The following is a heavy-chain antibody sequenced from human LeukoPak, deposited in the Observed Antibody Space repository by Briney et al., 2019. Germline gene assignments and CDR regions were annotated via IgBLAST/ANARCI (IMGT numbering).Heavy chain of an antibody. Sequence: GGSLRLSCAASGFTVSSNYMSWVRQAPGKGLVWVSRVNTDESRTNYADSVKGRFTISRDNAKNTVYLQMNSLRAEDTAVYYCARGASGSYYVDYWGQGILVTVSS. CDR2: VNTDESRT. CDR3: ARGASGSYYVDY. CDR1: GFTVSSNY. D-gene: IGHD1-26*01. V-gene: IGHV3-74*01. J-gene: IGHJ4*02.